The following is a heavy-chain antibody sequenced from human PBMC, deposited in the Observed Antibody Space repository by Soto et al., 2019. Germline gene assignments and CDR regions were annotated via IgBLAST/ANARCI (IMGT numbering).Heavy chain of an antibody. D-gene: IGHD2-2*01. Sequence: ASVKVSCKASGYTFTDYYMHWVRQAPGQGLEWMGWINPNSGGTNYAQKFQGRVTMTRVTSISTAYMELSSLRSDDTALYYCAKDPNIVVVTPATGGMDVWGQGTTVTVSS. CDR2: INPNSGGT. V-gene: IGHV1-2*02. J-gene: IGHJ6*02. CDR3: AKDPNIVVVTPATGGMDV. CDR1: GYTFTDYY.